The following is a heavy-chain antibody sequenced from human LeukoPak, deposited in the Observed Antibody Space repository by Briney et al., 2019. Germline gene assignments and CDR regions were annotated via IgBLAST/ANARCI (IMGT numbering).Heavy chain of an antibody. D-gene: IGHD1-26*01. CDR3: AGQPSGSSTFDY. V-gene: IGHV4-59*01. CDR2: IYYSGST. Sequence: SETLSLTCTVSGDSISGYYWSWIRQPPGKGLEWIGYIYYSGSTNYNPSLKSRVTISVDTSKNQFSLKLSPVTAADTAVYYCAGQPSGSSTFDYWGQGTLVTVSS. CDR1: GDSISGYY. J-gene: IGHJ4*02.